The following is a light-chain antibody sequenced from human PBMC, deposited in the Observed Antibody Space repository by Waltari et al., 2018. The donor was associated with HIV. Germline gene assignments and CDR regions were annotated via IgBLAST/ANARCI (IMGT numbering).Light chain of an antibody. V-gene: IGLV1-40*01. J-gene: IGLJ2*01. CDR3: QSYDSSLTGSV. Sequence: QSVLTPPPSVSGAPGHRVPISRPGSSSNITPGYELPWYQQLPGSAPNLLIYGSGKRPAGVPDLFSGSKSGTAASLAITGRQAEDEADYYCQSYDSSLTGSVFGGGTKLTVL. CDR2: GSG. CDR1: SSNITPGYE.